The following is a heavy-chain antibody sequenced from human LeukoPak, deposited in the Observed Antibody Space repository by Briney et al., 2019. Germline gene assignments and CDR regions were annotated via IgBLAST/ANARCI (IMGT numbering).Heavy chain of an antibody. CDR3: ARGGPVLRFLEWLSHFDY. V-gene: IGHV5-51*01. CDR1: GYSFTSYW. CDR2: IYPGDSDT. Sequence: GESLKISCKGSGYSFTSYWIGWVRQMPGKGLEWMGIIYPGDSDTRYSPSFQGQVTISADKSISTAYLQWSSLKASDTAMYYCARGGPVLRFLEWLSHFDYWGQGTLVTVSS. J-gene: IGHJ4*02. D-gene: IGHD3-3*01.